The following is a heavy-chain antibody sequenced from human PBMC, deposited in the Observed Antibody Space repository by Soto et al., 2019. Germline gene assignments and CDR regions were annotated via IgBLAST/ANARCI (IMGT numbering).Heavy chain of an antibody. CDR3: ARIPSYDTSGPLDYYYGMDV. D-gene: IGHD3-22*01. CDR1: GFTFTSYD. V-gene: IGHV1-8*01. Sequence: QGQLVHSGAEVKKPGASVKVSCKASGFTFTSYDIGWVRQASGQGLEWMGWMNPNSGNTGYAQKFQGRVTMTRNTAIGTAYMELSSLRSEDTAVYYCARIPSYDTSGPLDYYYGMDVWGPGTTVTVSS. J-gene: IGHJ6*02. CDR2: MNPNSGNT.